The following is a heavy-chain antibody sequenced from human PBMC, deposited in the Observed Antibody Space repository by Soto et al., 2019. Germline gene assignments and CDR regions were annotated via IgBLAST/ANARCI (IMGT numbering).Heavy chain of an antibody. D-gene: IGHD1-7*01. V-gene: IGHV6-1*01. CDR2: TYYRAKWEN. Sequence: PSQTLSLTCAISGDSVSTNSATWDGIRQSPSRGLEWLGRTYYRAKWENDYAVSVRGRITINPDTSNNQFSLQLNSVTPDDTAVYYCAKLVGKSWLDSCGQGTLVTVSS. J-gene: IGHJ5*01. CDR1: GDSVSTNSAT. CDR3: AKLVGKSWLDS.